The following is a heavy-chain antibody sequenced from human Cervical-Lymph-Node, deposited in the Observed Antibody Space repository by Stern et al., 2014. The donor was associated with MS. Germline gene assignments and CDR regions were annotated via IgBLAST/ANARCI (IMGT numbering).Heavy chain of an antibody. Sequence: QDQLVQSGAEVKKPGASVKVSCKASGYTFTSYYMHWVRQAPGQGLEWMGVINPSDGSTSYTQNFQGRITMTRDTSTSTVYMELSSLRSDDTAVYYCARRSSSSRNFDYWGQGTLVTVSS. V-gene: IGHV1-46*01. D-gene: IGHD6-6*01. CDR1: GYTFTSYY. CDR2: INPSDGST. J-gene: IGHJ4*02. CDR3: ARRSSSSRNFDY.